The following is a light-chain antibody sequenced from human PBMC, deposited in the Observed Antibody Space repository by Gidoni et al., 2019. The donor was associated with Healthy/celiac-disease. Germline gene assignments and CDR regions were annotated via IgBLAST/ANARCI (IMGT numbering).Light chain of an antibody. CDR3: QQYGSSPYT. CDR1: QSVSSSY. CDR2: GAS. Sequence: EIVLTQSPGTLSLSPGERATLSCRASQSVSSSYLAWYQQKPGQPPRPLIYGASIRATGIPDRFSGSGSGTDFTLTISRLEPEDFAVYYCQQYGSSPYTFGQGTKLEIK. J-gene: IGKJ2*01. V-gene: IGKV3-20*01.